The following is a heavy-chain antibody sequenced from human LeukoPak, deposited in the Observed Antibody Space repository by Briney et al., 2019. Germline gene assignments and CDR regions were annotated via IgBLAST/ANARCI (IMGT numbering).Heavy chain of an antibody. D-gene: IGHD6-13*01. V-gene: IGHV3-7*01. CDR1: GFTFSSYW. J-gene: IGHJ6*03. CDR2: INQDGSGK. Sequence: GGSLRLSCAASGFTFSSYWMSWVRQAPGKGLEWVANINQDGSGKYYVDSVKGRFTISRDNAKNSLYLQMNSLRAEDTAVYYCARAYGSSSSWLFLDYYMDVWGKGTTVTVSS. CDR3: ARAYGSSSSWLFLDYYMDV.